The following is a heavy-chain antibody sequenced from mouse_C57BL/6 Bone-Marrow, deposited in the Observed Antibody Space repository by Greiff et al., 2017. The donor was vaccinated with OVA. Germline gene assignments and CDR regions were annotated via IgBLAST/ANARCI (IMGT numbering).Heavy chain of an antibody. D-gene: IGHD6-1*01. CDR3: ANLASYAMDY. CDR2: IYPGDGDT. Sequence: VLLLQSGPELVKPGASVKLSCKASGYAFSSSWMNWVQQRPGKGLEWIGRIYPGDGDTNYNGKFKGKATLTADKSSSTTYMQLSSLTSEESAIYFCANLASYAMDYWGQGTSVTDSS. V-gene: IGHV1-82*01. CDR1: GYAFSSSW. J-gene: IGHJ4*01.